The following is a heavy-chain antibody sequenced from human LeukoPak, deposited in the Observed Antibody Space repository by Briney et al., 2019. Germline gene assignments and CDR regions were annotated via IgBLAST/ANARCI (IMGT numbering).Heavy chain of an antibody. Sequence: PSETLSLTCTVSGGSISSSSYYWGWLRQPPGKGLEWIGNIYYSGSTYYNPSLKSRVTISGDTSKNQFSLRLSSVTAADTAVYYCASLPSSGWYRHIGYWGQGTLVTVSS. D-gene: IGHD6-19*01. CDR2: IYYSGST. V-gene: IGHV4-39*01. CDR3: ASLPSSGWYRHIGY. J-gene: IGHJ4*02. CDR1: GGSISSSSYY.